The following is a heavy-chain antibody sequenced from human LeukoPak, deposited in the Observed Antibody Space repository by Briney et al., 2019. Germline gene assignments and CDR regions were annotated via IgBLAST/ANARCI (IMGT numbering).Heavy chain of an antibody. J-gene: IGHJ1*01. V-gene: IGHV4-39*01. Sequence: SETLSLTCTVSGASVSSSTYDWGWIRQPPGKGLEWIGSVFYSGRTYPNPSLKSRVTTSVDSSKNQFSLRLSSVTAADTAVYYCARRYQPNGIEYFQYWGQGTLVIVSS. CDR2: VFYSGRT. CDR1: GASVSSSTYD. D-gene: IGHD1-1*01. CDR3: ARRYQPNGIEYFQY.